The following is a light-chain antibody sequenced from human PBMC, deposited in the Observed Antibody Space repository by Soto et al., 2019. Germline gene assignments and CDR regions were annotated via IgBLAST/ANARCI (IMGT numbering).Light chain of an antibody. J-gene: IGKJ1*01. Sequence: EVVLTQSPATMSLYPGEGATLSGRASQSVSTYLAWYQQKPGQAPRLLIFEASKRATGIPDRISGSGSGTDFTLTISSLEPEDFAVYYCQQRGHWPRTFGQGTKVEMK. CDR1: QSVSTY. CDR2: EAS. CDR3: QQRGHWPRT. V-gene: IGKV3-11*01.